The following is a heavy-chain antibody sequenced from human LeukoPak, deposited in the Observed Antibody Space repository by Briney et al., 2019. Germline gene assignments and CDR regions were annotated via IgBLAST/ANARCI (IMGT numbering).Heavy chain of an antibody. CDR2: ISAYNGNT. J-gene: IGHJ4*02. D-gene: IGHD5-18*01. CDR3: ARDLSGVTGYTYGRGIDY. Sequence: APVKVSCKASGYTFTSYGISWVRQAPGQGLEWMGWISAYNGNTNYAQKLQGRVTMTTDTSTSTAYMDLRSLRAEDTAVYDCARDLSGVTGYTYGRGIDYWGQGTLVTVSS. V-gene: IGHV1-18*01. CDR1: GYTFTSYG.